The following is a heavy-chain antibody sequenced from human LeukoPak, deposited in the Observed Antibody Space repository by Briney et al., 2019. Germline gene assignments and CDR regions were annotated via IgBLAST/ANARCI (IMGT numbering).Heavy chain of an antibody. CDR2: IYTSGST. CDR1: GGSISTYY. CDR3: ARVDYYDSSGYYIHVAFDI. D-gene: IGHD3-22*01. V-gene: IGHV4-4*07. J-gene: IGHJ3*02. Sequence: PAETLSLTCTVSGGSISTYYWSWIRQPAGKGLEWIGRIYTSGSTNYNPSLKSRVTMSVDTSKNQFSLKLSSVTAADTAVYYYARVDYYDSSGYYIHVAFDIWGQGTVPTVSS.